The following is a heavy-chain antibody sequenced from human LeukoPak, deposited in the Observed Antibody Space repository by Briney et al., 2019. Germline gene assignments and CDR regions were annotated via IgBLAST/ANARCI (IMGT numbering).Heavy chain of an antibody. J-gene: IGHJ4*02. D-gene: IGHD4-17*01. CDR2: IHDSGST. CDR3: ARVRGTVTTDFDY. CDR1: GDSISSGGYS. Sequence: SETLSLTCAVSGDSISSGGYSWSWIRQTPGKGLEWIAYIHDSGSTYNNPSLKSRLSISIDTSKNQFSLKLNSVTAADTAVYYCARVRGTVTTDFDYWGQGTLVTVSS. V-gene: IGHV4-30-4*07.